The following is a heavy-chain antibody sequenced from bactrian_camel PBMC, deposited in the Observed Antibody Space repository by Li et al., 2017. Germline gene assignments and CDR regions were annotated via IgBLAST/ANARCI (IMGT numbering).Heavy chain of an antibody. CDR3: AVDVEYLPSKIDCADF. CDR2: INGFGNT. V-gene: IGHV3S53*01. Sequence: HVQLVESGGGSVQAGGSLNLSCTASDYTLSELCMGWFRQIPGKQREGVAAINGFGNTFHADSVKGRFTIYQDNAKSTVYLQMNNLRPEDTGAYYCAVDVEYLPSKIDCADFWGPGTQVTVS. D-gene: IGHD6*01. CDR1: DYTLSELC. J-gene: IGHJ4*01.